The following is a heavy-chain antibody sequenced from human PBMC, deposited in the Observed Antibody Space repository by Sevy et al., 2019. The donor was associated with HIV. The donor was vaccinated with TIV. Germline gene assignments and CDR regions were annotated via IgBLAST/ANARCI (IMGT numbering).Heavy chain of an antibody. CDR3: AKDWELRLAYYFDY. Sequence: GGSLRLSCAASGFTFSSYGMHWVRQAPGKGLEWVAVISYDGSNKYYADSVKGRFTSSRDNSKNTLYLQMNSLRAEDTAVYYCAKDWELRLAYYFDYWGQGTLVTVSS. CDR2: ISYDGSNK. J-gene: IGHJ4*02. CDR1: GFTFSSYG. D-gene: IGHD3-10*01. V-gene: IGHV3-30*18.